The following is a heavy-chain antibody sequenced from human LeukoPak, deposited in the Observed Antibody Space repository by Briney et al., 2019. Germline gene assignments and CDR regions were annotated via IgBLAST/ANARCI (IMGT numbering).Heavy chain of an antibody. D-gene: IGHD2-15*01. V-gene: IGHV1-18*01. J-gene: IGHJ4*02. CDR1: GYTFSSYD. Sequence: ASVKVSCKPSGYTFSSYDITWVRQAPGQGLDWMGWITPYNGNTDYVQKVQGRVTMTADTSTSTAYMELRSLISDDTAVYYCARLNSAANFLDYWGQGTLVTVSS. CDR3: ARLNSAANFLDY. CDR2: ITPYNGNT.